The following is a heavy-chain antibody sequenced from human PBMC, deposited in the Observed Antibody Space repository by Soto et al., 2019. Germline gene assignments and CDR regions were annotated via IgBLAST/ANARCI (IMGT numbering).Heavy chain of an antibody. V-gene: IGHV3-64D*08. D-gene: IGHD3-22*01. Sequence: EVQLVESGGGLVQPGGSLRLSCSASGFTFSSYAMHWVRQAPGKGLEYVSAISSNGGSTYYADSVKGRFTISRDNPKNTLYLQMHSLRAEDTAVYCCVLVSITMIDYFDYWGQGTLVTVTS. CDR3: VLVSITMIDYFDY. CDR2: ISSNGGST. J-gene: IGHJ4*02. CDR1: GFTFSSYA.